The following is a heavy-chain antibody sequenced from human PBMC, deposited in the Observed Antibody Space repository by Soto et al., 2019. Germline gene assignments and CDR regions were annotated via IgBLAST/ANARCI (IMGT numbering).Heavy chain of an antibody. CDR1: GGSISSRNR. CDR3: ANTRGLGLLDA. J-gene: IGHJ6*04. Sequence: QVHLLESGPGLVKPSGTLSLTCTVSGGSISSRNRWSWVRQSPGKGLEWIGEVSHSGSTNSNPSLKRRVTISLDKSNNQFSLNLESMTAAGAAVYFCANTRGLGLLDAWGKGTTVVVSS. CDR2: VSHSGST. V-gene: IGHV4-4*02. D-gene: IGHD2-2*01.